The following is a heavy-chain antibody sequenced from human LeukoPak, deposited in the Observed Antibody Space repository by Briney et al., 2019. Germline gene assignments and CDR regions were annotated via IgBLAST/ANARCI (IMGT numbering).Heavy chain of an antibody. Sequence: GGSLRLSCAASGFTFSSYSMNWVRQAPGKGPKWVASISGNGRDTYYADSVKGRFTISRDSPDNTLYLQMNGLRTDDTAVYYCTKDQEIATIGGYFDSWGQGTLVTVSS. V-gene: IGHV3-21*04. CDR2: ISGNGRDT. CDR3: TKDQEIATIGGYFDS. CDR1: GFTFSSYS. D-gene: IGHD5-24*01. J-gene: IGHJ4*03.